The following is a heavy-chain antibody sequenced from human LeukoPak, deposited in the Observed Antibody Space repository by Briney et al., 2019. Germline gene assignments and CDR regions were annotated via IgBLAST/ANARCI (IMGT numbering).Heavy chain of an antibody. J-gene: IGHJ4*02. CDR2: IYHRGSA. Sequence: SETLSLTCTVSGGSISTFYWSWIRQPPGKGLEWIGYIYHRGSATYNPSLKSRVAISLDTSKNQFSLKLSSVTAADTAVYYCARGGAYYTTGSYLGYWGQGTLVTVSS. CDR3: ARGGAYYTTGSYLGY. V-gene: IGHV4-59*01. D-gene: IGHD3-10*01. CDR1: GGSISTFY.